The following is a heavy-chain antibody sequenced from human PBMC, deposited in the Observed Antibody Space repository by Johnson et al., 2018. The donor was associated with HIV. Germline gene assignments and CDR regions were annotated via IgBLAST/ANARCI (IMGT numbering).Heavy chain of an antibody. D-gene: IGHD2/OR15-2a*01. V-gene: IGHV3-30*18. CDR2: ISYNGDNE. CDR3: AKDKFLKGIVGNAFDI. Sequence: QMQLVESGGGVVQPGRSLRLSCAASGLSFSNFGMHWVRQTPGMGLEWVAVISYNGDNEHYADSVKGRFTISRDNSKNTLYLQMNSLRAEDTAVYYCAKDKFLKGIVGNAFDIWGQGTMVTVSS. CDR1: GLSFSNFG. J-gene: IGHJ3*02.